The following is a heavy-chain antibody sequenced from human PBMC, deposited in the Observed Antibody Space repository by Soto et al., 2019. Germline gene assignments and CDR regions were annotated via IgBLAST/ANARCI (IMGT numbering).Heavy chain of an antibody. CDR1: GGSFKSGSYS. J-gene: IGHJ4*02. V-gene: IGHV4-61*01. Sequence: QVQLQESGPGLVKPSETLSLTCTVSGGSFKSGSYSWSWIRQPPGKGLEWSGYVYHTGRTSYNPSLKSRVSISMDTCKNQFSLNMDSVTAADKAVYFCARDFAYFDSWGQGTLVTVSS. D-gene: IGHD3-3*01. CDR2: VYHTGRT. CDR3: ARDFAYFDS.